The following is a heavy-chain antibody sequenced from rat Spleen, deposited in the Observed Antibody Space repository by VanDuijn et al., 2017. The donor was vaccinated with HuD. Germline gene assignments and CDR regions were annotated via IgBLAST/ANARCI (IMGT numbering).Heavy chain of an antibody. Sequence: EVQLVESGGDLVQPGRSLKISCAASGFTFSNYGMHWIRQAPTKGLEWVASISPSGGSTYYRDSVKGRFTISRDNAKTTLYLQMDSLRSEDTATYYCATGYNSGYGDYFDYWGQGVVVTVSS. V-gene: IGHV5-19*01. J-gene: IGHJ2*01. D-gene: IGHD4-3*01. CDR2: ISPSGGST. CDR3: ATGYNSGYGDYFDY. CDR1: GFTFSNYG.